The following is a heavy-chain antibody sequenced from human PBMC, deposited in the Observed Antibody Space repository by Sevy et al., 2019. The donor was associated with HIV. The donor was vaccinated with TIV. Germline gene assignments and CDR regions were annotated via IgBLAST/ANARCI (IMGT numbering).Heavy chain of an antibody. V-gene: IGHV3-23*01. CDR1: GFTFSIYT. D-gene: IGHD2-8*01. J-gene: IGHJ4*02. Sequence: GESLKISCAASGFTFSIYTMSWVRQAPGKGLEWVSTFWFGGSKIYYADSVKGRFTISRDNSRNTVYLQMNSLRADDTAVYYCAREGCTQPHDYWGQGTLVTVSS. CDR3: AREGCTQPHDY. CDR2: FWFGGSKI.